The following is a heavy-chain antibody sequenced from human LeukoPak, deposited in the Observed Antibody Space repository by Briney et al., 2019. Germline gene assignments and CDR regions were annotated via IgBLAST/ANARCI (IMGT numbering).Heavy chain of an antibody. D-gene: IGHD1-7*01. Sequence: PGGSLRLSCATSEFTFSAYAMHWIRQAPGRWLEWVAFVRYGGNIKYYADSVKGRFTISRDNSKNTLYLQMNSLRPEDTAVYHCTKDLGTEYKIFDYWGQGTLVTVSS. CDR1: EFTFSAYA. CDR3: TKDLGTEYKIFDY. CDR2: VRYGGNIK. J-gene: IGHJ4*02. V-gene: IGHV3-30*02.